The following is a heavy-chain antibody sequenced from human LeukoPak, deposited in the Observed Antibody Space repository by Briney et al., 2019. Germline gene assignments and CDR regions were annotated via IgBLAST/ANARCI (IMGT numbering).Heavy chain of an antibody. V-gene: IGHV1-24*01. CDR1: GYTLTELS. Sequence: GASVKVSCKVSGYTLTELSMHWVRQAPGKGPEWMGGFDPEDGETIYAQKFQGGVTMTEDTSTDTAYMELSSLRSEDTAVYYRATAVRGSYYGSYFDYWGQGTLVTVSS. J-gene: IGHJ4*02. CDR2: FDPEDGET. D-gene: IGHD1-26*01. CDR3: ATAVRGSYYGSYFDY.